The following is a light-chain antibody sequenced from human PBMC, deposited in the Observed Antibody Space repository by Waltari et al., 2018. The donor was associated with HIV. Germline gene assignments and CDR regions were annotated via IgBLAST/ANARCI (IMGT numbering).Light chain of an antibody. J-gene: IGLJ2*01. CDR3: AAWDDTLNGHVI. CDR2: RNN. Sequence: QSVLTQPPSASGTPGPRVTISCSGSSSNIGTNYVYWYQQLPGTPPKLPIYRNNQRPSGVPDRFSGSKSGTSASLAISGLQFDDEADYYCAAWDDTLNGHVIFGGGTKVTVL. CDR1: SSNIGTNY. V-gene: IGLV1-47*01.